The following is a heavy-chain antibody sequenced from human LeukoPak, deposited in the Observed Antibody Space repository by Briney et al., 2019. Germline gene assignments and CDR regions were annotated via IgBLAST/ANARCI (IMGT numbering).Heavy chain of an antibody. J-gene: IGHJ4*02. V-gene: IGHV4-39*07. CDR1: GGSISSSSYY. D-gene: IGHD3-10*01. Sequence: PSETLSLTCTVSGGSISSSSYYWGGIRQPPGKGLEGLGSIYYSESTYYNPSLKSRVTISVDTSKNQFSLKLSSVTAADTAVYYCARVQGVRCFRGWRIDYWGQGTLVTVSS. CDR3: ARVQGVRCFRGWRIDY. CDR2: IYYSEST.